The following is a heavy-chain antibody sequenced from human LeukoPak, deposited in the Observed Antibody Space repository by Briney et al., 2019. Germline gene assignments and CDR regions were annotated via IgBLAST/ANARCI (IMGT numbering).Heavy chain of an antibody. V-gene: IGHV3-53*01. Sequence: GGSLRLSCAGSGFTVSGSYMSWVRQAPGKGLEWVSVTYIGGSTYYADSVKGRFTISRDNSKNMLYLQMNSLRAEDTAVYYCARDRVFVDTGSVSPIQYFDYWGQGTLVTVSS. J-gene: IGHJ4*02. CDR2: TYIGGST. CDR1: GFTVSGSY. CDR3: ARDRVFVDTGSVSPIQYFDY. D-gene: IGHD5-18*01.